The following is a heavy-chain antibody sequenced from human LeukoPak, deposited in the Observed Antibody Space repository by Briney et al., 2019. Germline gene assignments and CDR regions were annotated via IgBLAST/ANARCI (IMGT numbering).Heavy chain of an antibody. J-gene: IGHJ6*02. CDR2: IKQDGSEK. CDR3: ARGLIGYSYGYYYYYGMDV. V-gene: IGHV3-7*01. D-gene: IGHD5-18*01. CDR1: GFTFSSYW. Sequence: GGSLRLSCAASGFTFSSYWMSWVRQAPGEGLEWVANIKQDGSEKYYVDSVKGRFTISRDNAKNSLYLQMNSLRAEDTAVYYCARGLIGYSYGYYYYYGMDVWGQGTTVTVSS.